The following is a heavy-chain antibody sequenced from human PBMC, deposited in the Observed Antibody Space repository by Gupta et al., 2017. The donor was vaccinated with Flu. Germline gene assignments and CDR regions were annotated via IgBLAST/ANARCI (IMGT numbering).Heavy chain of an antibody. D-gene: IGHD6-19*01. Sequence: EVQLLESGGGLVQPGGSLRIAWVASGFTFSDYVLSWVRQAPGEGLEWVSAIGKSGGGIYYADSVKGRFTISRDNSKNTLFLQMNSLRVEDTAIYYCARGDRNSGWAYWGQGTLATVSS. V-gene: IGHV3-23*01. CDR3: ARGDRNSGWAY. J-gene: IGHJ4*02. CDR2: IGKSGGGI. CDR1: GFTFSDYV.